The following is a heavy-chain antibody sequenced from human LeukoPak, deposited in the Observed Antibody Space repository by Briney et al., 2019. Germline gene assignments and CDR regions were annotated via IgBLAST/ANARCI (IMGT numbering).Heavy chain of an antibody. D-gene: IGHD4-23*01. J-gene: IGHJ4*02. CDR2: IYWDDDK. V-gene: IGHV2-5*02. Sequence: SGPTLVKPTQTLTLTCTFSGFSLSTSGVGVGWIRQPPGKALEWLALIYWDDDKRYSPSLKSRLTITKDTSKNQVVLTMTNMDPVDTATYYCAAGGMTMVATPDFYFDYWGQGTLVTVSS. CDR3: AAGGMTMVATPDFYFDY. CDR1: GFSLSTSGVG.